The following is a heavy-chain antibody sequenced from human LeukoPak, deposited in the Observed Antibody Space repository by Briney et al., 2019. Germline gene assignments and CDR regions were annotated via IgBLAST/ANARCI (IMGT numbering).Heavy chain of an antibody. CDR1: GFNFSRYA. V-gene: IGHV3-30*04. J-gene: IGHJ5*02. D-gene: IGHD2-21*02. Sequence: GRSLRLSCAASGFNFSRYATHWVRQAPGKGLEWVAVIPHDGSNKYYADSVKGRFTISRDNSKNTLYLQMNSLRAEDTAVYYCARSRLIRRGNWFDPWGQGTLVTVSS. CDR2: IPHDGSNK. CDR3: ARSRLIRRGNWFDP.